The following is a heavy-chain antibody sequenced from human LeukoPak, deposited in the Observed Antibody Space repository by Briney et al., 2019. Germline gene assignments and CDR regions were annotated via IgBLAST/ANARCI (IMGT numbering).Heavy chain of an antibody. Sequence: SETLSLTCAVYSGSLSGYYWSWIRQPPGKGLEWIGEINHSGSTNYNPSLESRVTISVDTSKNQFSLRLSSVTAADTAVYYCARGAAVADYYDYYYGLDVWGQGTTVTVSS. J-gene: IGHJ6*02. CDR2: INHSGST. CDR1: SGSLSGYY. V-gene: IGHV4-34*01. CDR3: ARGAAVADYYDYYYGLDV. D-gene: IGHD6-19*01.